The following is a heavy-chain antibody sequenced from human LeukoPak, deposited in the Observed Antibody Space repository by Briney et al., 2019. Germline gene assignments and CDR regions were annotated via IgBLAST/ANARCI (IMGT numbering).Heavy chain of an antibody. J-gene: IGHJ4*02. V-gene: IGHV1-18*01. CDR2: VSPYNHNT. Sequence: RAAVTVSCKTSGYTFTDYDITWVRRAPGQGLEWMGRVSPYNHNTYYAQTLQGRVTMTADTSTSTAYMELRSLRSDDTAVYYCAKNERVRRVVKDLFESWGQGTLVTVSS. D-gene: IGHD3-10*01. CDR1: GYTFTDYD. CDR3: AKNERVRRVVKDLFES.